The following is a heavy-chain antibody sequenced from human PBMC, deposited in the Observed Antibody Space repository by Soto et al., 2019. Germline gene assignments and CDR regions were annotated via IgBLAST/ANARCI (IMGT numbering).Heavy chain of an antibody. V-gene: IGHV4-31*03. D-gene: IGHD3-9*01. CDR1: GGSISSGSYS. CDR3: ARDFSGYGAFDI. Sequence: QVQLQESGPGLVKPSQTLSLTCTVSGGSISSGSYSWTWIRQHPGEGLEWIGYIYYSGSTFYNPSLKSRLTISVDTSKSQFSLKLTSVTAADTAVYYCARDFSGYGAFDIWGQGTVVTVSS. CDR2: IYYSGST. J-gene: IGHJ3*02.